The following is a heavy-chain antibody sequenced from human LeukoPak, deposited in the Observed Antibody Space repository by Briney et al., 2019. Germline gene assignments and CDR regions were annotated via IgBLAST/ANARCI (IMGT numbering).Heavy chain of an antibody. Sequence: GGSLRLSCAASGFTFSSYWMHWVRQAPGKGLVWVSRINSDGSSTSYADSVKGRFTISRDISTDTLWLQMDSLRTEDTAVYYCAKGPLRGTAAAIDYWGQGTLVTVSS. CDR2: INSDGSST. J-gene: IGHJ4*02. V-gene: IGHV3-74*01. CDR3: AKGPLRGTAAAIDY. CDR1: GFTFSSYW. D-gene: IGHD2-2*01.